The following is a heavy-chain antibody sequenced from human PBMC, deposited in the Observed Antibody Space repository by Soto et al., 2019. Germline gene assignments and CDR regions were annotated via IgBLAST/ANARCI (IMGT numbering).Heavy chain of an antibody. CDR1: GFTFSTYA. V-gene: IGHV3-23*01. CDR3: AKAEGSSYGTEYSQH. CDR2: ISSSGGST. D-gene: IGHD6-13*01. Sequence: EVQLLESGGGLVQPGGSLRLSCAASGFTFSTYAMNWVRQAPGKGLEWVSLISSSGGSTYYADSVKGRFTISRDNSKNTLYLQMNSLRADDTAVYYCAKAEGSSYGTEYSQHWGQGTLVTVSS. J-gene: IGHJ1*01.